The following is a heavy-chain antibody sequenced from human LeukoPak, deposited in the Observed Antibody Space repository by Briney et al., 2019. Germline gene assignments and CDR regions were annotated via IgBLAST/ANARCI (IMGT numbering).Heavy chain of an antibody. J-gene: IGHJ6*04. CDR1: GFTFSSYS. Sequence: GGSLRLSCAASGFTFSSYSMNWGRQAPGKGLEWVSSISSSSSYIYYADSVKGRFTISRDNAKNSLYLQMNSLRAEDTAVYYCARDMVRGVIASMDVWGKGTTVTVSS. D-gene: IGHD3-10*01. CDR3: ARDMVRGVIASMDV. V-gene: IGHV3-21*01. CDR2: ISSSSSYI.